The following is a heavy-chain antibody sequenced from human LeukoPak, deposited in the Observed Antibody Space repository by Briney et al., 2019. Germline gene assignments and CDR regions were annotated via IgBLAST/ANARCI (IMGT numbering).Heavy chain of an antibody. CDR1: GFTFSSYG. V-gene: IGHV3-33*01. J-gene: IGHJ4*02. D-gene: IGHD2-21*02. CDR3: AREIHCGGDCSGLDY. CDR2: IWYNGSNK. Sequence: GRSLRLFCAASGFTFSSYGMHWVRQAPGKGLEWVAVIWYNGSNKYYADSVKGRFTISRDNSKNTLYLQMNSLRAEDTAVYYCAREIHCGGDCSGLDYWGQGTLVTVSS.